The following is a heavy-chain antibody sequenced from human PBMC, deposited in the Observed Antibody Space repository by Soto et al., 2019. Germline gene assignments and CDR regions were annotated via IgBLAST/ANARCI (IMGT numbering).Heavy chain of an antibody. CDR1: GYTFTSYG. CDR3: ARDPTEAAAP. Sequence: ASVKVSCKACGYTFTSYGIRRVRLAPGQGLEWMGWISAYNGNTNYAQKLQGRVTMTTDTSTSTAYMELRSLRSDDTAVYYCARDPTEAAAPWGQGTLVTVSS. CDR2: ISAYNGNT. J-gene: IGHJ5*02. V-gene: IGHV1-18*01.